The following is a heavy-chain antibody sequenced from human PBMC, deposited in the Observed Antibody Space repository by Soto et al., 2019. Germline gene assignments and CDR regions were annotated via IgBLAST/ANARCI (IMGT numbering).Heavy chain of an antibody. J-gene: IGHJ6*03. V-gene: IGHV4-39*01. D-gene: IGHD3-16*01. CDR1: GGSISTSYYY. CDR2: IYYTGTT. Sequence: QLQLQESGPGLVKPSETLSLTCTVSGGSISTSYYYWGWIRQSPGKGLEWIGAIYYTGTTYYNPPLQSRATTSVDTSKNQFSLKMSSVTAADTAVYFCARQAGAFGYYMDVWGKGPTVTVSS. CDR3: ARQAGAFGYYMDV.